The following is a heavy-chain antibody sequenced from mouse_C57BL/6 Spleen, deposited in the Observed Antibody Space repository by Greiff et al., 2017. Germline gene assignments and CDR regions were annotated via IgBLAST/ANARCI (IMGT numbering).Heavy chain of an antibody. CDR2: IWSDGST. J-gene: IGHJ4*01. Sequence: VQVVESGPGLVAPSQSLSITCTVSGFSLTSYGVHWVRQPPGKGLEWLVVIWSDGSTTYNSALKSRLSISKDNSKSQVFLKMNSLQTDDTAMYYCAREYDYDLGAMDYWGQGTSVTVSS. D-gene: IGHD2-4*01. CDR1: GFSLTSYG. V-gene: IGHV2-6*03. CDR3: AREYDYDLGAMDY.